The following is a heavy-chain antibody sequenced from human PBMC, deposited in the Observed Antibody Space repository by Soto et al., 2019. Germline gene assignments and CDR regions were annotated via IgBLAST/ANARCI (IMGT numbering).Heavy chain of an antibody. CDR2: INHSGRN. Sequence: PSETLSLTCAVYGDCFSGYSWSWIRQSPGKGLEWIGDINHSGRNNFNPSLQSRVTMSVDTSKNQFSLSLSSVTAADTAMYYCARGATRIQLWPFDFWGQGTLVTVSS. D-gene: IGHD2-21*01. J-gene: IGHJ4*02. V-gene: IGHV4-34*01. CDR3: ARGATRIQLWPFDF. CDR1: GDCFSGYS.